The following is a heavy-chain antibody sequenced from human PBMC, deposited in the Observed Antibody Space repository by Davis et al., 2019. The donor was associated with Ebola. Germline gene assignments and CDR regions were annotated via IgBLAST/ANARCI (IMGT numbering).Heavy chain of an antibody. J-gene: IGHJ6*02. CDR2: INSDGSRT. D-gene: IGHD2-21*01. V-gene: IGHV3-74*01. Sequence: HTGGSLRLSCAASGFTFSHYWMHWVRQAPGKGLVWVSRINSDGSRTNYADSVKGRFTMSRHNSKNTLYLQMNSLRAEDTAVYYCARVYILYNYGMDVWGQGTTVTVSS. CDR1: GFTFSHYW. CDR3: ARVYILYNYGMDV.